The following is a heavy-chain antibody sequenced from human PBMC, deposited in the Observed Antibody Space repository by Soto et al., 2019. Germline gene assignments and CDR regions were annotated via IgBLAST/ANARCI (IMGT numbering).Heavy chain of an antibody. J-gene: IGHJ6*04. V-gene: IGHV4-34*01. CDR2: INDSGST. D-gene: IGHD3-10*01. Sequence: QVQLQQWGAGLLKPSETLSLTCTVEGGSFNDDYWSWIRQPPGKGLEWIGEINDSGSTKYNPSLKSRVNESVDTSKNQFSLNRSSVTAADTAVYYCARVPARKYYGAGSYNNYYFGMGVWGEGTMVTVSS. CDR1: GGSFNDDY. CDR3: ARVPARKYYGAGSYNNYYFGMGV.